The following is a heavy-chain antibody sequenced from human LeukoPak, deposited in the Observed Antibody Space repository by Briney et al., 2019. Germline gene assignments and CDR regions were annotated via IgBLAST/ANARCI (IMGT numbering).Heavy chain of an antibody. CDR2: IYHGGST. CDR1: GYSISSGYY. J-gene: IGHJ4*02. CDR3: ARVNRHDYVWGSYRYSLFDY. V-gene: IGHV4-38-2*02. D-gene: IGHD3-16*02. Sequence: SETLSLTCTVSGYSISSGYYWGWIRQPPGKGLEWIGSIYHGGSTYYNPSLKSRVTISVDTSKNQFSLKLSSVTAADTAVYYCARVNRHDYVWGSYRYSLFDYWGQGTLITVSS.